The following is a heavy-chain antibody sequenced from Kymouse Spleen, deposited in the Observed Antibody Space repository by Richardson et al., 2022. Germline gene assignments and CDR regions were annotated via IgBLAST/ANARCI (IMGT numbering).Heavy chain of an antibody. CDR2: INHSGST. D-gene: IGHD3-9*01. Sequence: QVQLQQWGAGLLKPSETLSLTCAVYGGSFSGYYWSWIRQPPGKGLEWIGEINHSGSTNYNPSLKSRVTISVDTSKNQFSLKLSSVTAADTAVYYCARCDILTGYCFDYWGQGTLVTVSS. CDR3: ARCDILTGYCFDY. J-gene: IGHJ4*02. CDR1: GGSFSGYY. V-gene: IGHV4-34*01.